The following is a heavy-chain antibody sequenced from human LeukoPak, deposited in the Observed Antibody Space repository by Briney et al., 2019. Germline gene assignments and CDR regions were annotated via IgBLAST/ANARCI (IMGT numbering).Heavy chain of an antibody. Sequence: HGESLKISCKGSGYSFTSYWIGWVRQMPGKGLEWMGIIYPGGSDTRYSPSFQGQVTISADKSISTAYLQWSSLKASDAAMYYCARPRIAAAGNVYYMDVWGKGTTVTVSS. CDR3: ARPRIAAAGNVYYMDV. CDR2: IYPGGSDT. D-gene: IGHD6-13*01. V-gene: IGHV5-51*01. CDR1: GYSFTSYW. J-gene: IGHJ6*03.